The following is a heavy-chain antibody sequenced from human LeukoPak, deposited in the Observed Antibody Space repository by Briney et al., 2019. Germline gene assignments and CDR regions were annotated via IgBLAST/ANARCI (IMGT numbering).Heavy chain of an antibody. D-gene: IGHD1-26*01. CDR2: VYSSGSA. CDR1: GGSISSYY. CDR3: ARRWGGATSGFDY. V-gene: IGHV4-59*08. J-gene: IGHJ4*02. Sequence: SETLSLTCTVSGGSISSYYWNWIRQPPGKGLEWIGYVYSSGSAHYNPSLNSRVTISLDTSKNQFSLNLSSVTATDTAVYYCARRWGGATSGFDYWGQGILVTVSS.